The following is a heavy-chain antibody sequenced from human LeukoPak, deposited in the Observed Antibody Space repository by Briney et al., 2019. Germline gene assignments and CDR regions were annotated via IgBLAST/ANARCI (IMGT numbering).Heavy chain of an antibody. V-gene: IGHV4-34*01. J-gene: IGHJ4*02. D-gene: IGHD3-3*01. CDR1: GGSFSGYY. CDR2: INHSGST. CDR3: ALTIFGVVNSFDY. Sequence: SETLSLTCAVYGGSFSGYYWSWIRQPPGKGLEWIGEINHSGSTNYNPSLKSRVTISVDTSKNQFSLKLSSVTAADTAVYYCALTIFGVVNSFDYWGQGTLVTVSS.